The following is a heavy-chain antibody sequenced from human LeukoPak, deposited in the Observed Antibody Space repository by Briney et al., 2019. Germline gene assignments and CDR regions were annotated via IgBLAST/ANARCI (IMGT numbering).Heavy chain of an antibody. CDR1: GFNFINYW. Sequence: GGSLRLSCAASGFNFINYWMSWVRQAPGKGLEWVANVKEDGTTKQYVDSVKGRFTISRDNAMNSLYLQMDSLRAEDTAVYYCVSQEVVPHWGQGTLVSVSS. D-gene: IGHD2-15*01. CDR3: VSQEVVPH. CDR2: VKEDGTTK. J-gene: IGHJ4*02. V-gene: IGHV3-7*01.